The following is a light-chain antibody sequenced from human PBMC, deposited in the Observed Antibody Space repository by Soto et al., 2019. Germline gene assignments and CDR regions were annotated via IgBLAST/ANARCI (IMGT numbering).Light chain of an antibody. CDR1: QGISTY. Sequence: DIQMTQSPSSLSASVGDRVTITCRASQGISTYLAWYQQKPGKVPKVLIYSASTLQSGVPSRFLGSGSGTDFTLTISSLQPEDVATYYCQKYDSAPETFGQGTKVEIK. CDR3: QKYDSAPET. J-gene: IGKJ1*01. CDR2: SAS. V-gene: IGKV1-27*01.